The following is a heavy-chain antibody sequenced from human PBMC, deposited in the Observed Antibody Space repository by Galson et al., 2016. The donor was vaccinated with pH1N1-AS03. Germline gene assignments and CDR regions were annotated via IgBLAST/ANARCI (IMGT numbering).Heavy chain of an antibody. V-gene: IGHV4-30-4*01. CDR2: IYFSGNT. CDR1: GVSISTADYY. CDR3: ARVPDHDFWAGYSGWYFDL. D-gene: IGHD3/OR15-3a*01. Sequence: TLSLTCTVSGVSISTADYYWSWIRQSPGKGLEWIAYIYFSGNTFYNPSLKSRITTSRDTSKNQFSLNLTSATAADTAVYFCARVPDHDFWAGYSGWYFDLWGRGTLVTVSS. J-gene: IGHJ2*01.